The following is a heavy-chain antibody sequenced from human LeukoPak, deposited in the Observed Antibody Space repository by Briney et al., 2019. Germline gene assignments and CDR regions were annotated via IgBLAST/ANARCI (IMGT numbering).Heavy chain of an antibody. CDR2: TYYRSKWYN. CDR1: GDIVSSNNAA. D-gene: IGHD1-26*01. Sequence: SQTLSLTCAISGDIVSSNNAAWSWIRQSPSRGLEWLGRTYYRSKWYNDYAVSVKSRITINPDTSKNQFSLHLKSVIAEDTAVYYCAREGATGFLYDYWGQGTLVTVSS. J-gene: IGHJ4*02. CDR3: AREGATGFLYDY. V-gene: IGHV6-1*01.